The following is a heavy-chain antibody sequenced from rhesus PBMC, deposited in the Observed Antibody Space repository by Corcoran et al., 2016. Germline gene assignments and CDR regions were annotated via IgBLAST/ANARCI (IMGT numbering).Heavy chain of an antibody. Sequence: QVQLQESGPGLVKPSETLSLTCAVSGYSISSGFYWGWIRQPPGKGLEYIGNIFGSSGTTSYTPSLMSRITIPKDTSKNQFSLRLSSVTAADTAVYYCTRVQYSSSPIDYWGQGVQVTVSS. J-gene: IGHJ4*01. CDR2: IFGSSGTT. CDR3: TRVQYSSSPIDY. V-gene: IGHV4-99*02. CDR1: GYSISSGFY. D-gene: IGHD6-43*01.